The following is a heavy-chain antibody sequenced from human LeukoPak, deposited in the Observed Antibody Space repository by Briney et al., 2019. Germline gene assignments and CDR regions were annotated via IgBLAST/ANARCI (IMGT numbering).Heavy chain of an antibody. Sequence: SETLSLTCTVSGGSISSYYWSWIRQPPGKGLEWIGYIYYSGNTNYNPSLKSRVTISVDTSKNQFSLKLSSVTAADTAVYYCASLKWEYYFDYWGQGTLVTVSS. J-gene: IGHJ4*02. D-gene: IGHD1-26*01. CDR2: IYYSGNT. CDR3: ASLKWEYYFDY. V-gene: IGHV4-59*01. CDR1: GGSISSYY.